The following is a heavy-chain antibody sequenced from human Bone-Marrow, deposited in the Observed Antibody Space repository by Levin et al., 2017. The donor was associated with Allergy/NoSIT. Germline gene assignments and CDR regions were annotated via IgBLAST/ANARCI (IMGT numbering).Heavy chain of an antibody. D-gene: IGHD1-26*01. V-gene: IGHV3-21*01. CDR1: GFPFSTYG. J-gene: IGHJ6*02. CDR2: ISTRSTYV. Sequence: GGSLRLSCASSGFPFSTYGMAWVRQAPGEGLEWLASISTRSTYVHYADSVKGRFTISRDNANNSLSLQMNRLRRDDTAVYYCARAAGAAGRGGMDVWGQGTTVTVSS. CDR3: ARAAGAAGRGGMDV.